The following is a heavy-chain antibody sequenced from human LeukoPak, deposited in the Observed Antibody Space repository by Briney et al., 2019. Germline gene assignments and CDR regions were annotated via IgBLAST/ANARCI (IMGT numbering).Heavy chain of an antibody. CDR1: GDSISSTSYY. J-gene: IGHJ4*01. V-gene: IGHV4-39*01. D-gene: IGHD3-10*01. CDR3: ASRVYGLGSFNY. Sequence: PSETLSLTCTVSGDSISSTSYYWDWIRQPPGTGLEWIGSIYNSGTTYYNPSLKSRVTISVDTSKNQFSPKVSSVTAADTAVYYCASRVYGLGSFNYWGQGTLVTVSS. CDR2: IYNSGTT.